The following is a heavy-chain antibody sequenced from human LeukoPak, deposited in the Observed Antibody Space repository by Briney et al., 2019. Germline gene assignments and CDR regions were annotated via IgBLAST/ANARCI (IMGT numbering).Heavy chain of an antibody. J-gene: IGHJ6*03. CDR2: IYYSGST. CDR3: ARSILTGSDYYMDV. Sequence: PSETLSLTCAVYGGSFSSYYWSWIRQPPGKGLEWIGYIYYSGSTNYNPSLKSRVTISVDTSKNQFSLKLSSVTAADTAVYYCARSILTGSDYYMDVWGKGTTVTISS. CDR1: GGSFSSYY. D-gene: IGHD3-9*01. V-gene: IGHV4-59*01.